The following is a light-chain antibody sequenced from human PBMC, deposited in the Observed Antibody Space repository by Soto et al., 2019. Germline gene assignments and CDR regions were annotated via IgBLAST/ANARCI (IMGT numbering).Light chain of an antibody. CDR2: GAS. CDR1: QSVSSNY. V-gene: IGKV3-20*01. Sequence: EIVLTQSPGTLSLSPGEGATLSCRASQSVSSNYLAWYQQKPGQAPRLLIYGASGRATGIPDRFSGSGSGTDFTLTISRLEPEDFAVYYCQQYGRSPPTFGQGTKVEIK. J-gene: IGKJ1*01. CDR3: QQYGRSPPT.